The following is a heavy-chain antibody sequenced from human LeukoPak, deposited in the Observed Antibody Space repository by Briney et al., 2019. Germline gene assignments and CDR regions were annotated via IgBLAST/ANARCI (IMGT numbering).Heavy chain of an antibody. CDR1: GFTLSSYA. CDR2: ISYDGSNK. D-gene: IGHD1-1*01. Sequence: GGSLRLSCAASGFTLSSYAMHWVRQAPGKGLEWVAVISYDGSNKYYADSVKGRFTISRDNSKNALYLQMNSLRAEDTAVYYCARGWYNWNLFDYWGQGTLVTVS. V-gene: IGHV3-30*04. CDR3: ARGWYNWNLFDY. J-gene: IGHJ4*02.